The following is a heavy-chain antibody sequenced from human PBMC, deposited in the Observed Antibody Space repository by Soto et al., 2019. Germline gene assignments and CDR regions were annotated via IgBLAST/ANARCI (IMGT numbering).Heavy chain of an antibody. CDR2: IYCSGRT. V-gene: IGHV4-39*01. D-gene: IGHD1-1*01. J-gene: IGHJ3*02. CDR1: GGSISSSNYY. Sequence: QLHLQESGPGLVKPSETLSLTCTVSGGSISSSNYYWAWIRQPPGKGREWIGGIYCSGRTNYNPSLKGRGIISGDTSKDPFSLNLISVTGADTAVYACSRAALDGAFAIWGQGTMVTVS. CDR3: SRAALDGAFAI.